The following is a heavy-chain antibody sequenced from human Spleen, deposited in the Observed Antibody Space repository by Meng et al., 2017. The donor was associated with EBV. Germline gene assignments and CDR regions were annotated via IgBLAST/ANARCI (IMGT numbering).Heavy chain of an antibody. D-gene: IGHD2/OR15-2a*01. CDR2: INHSGIT. CDR3: ASNIKVPRY. V-gene: IGHV4-34*01. J-gene: IGHJ4*02. Sequence: QWPLQEWGAGLLKPSETLSLTCAVYGGSFSDYYWTWIRQPPGMGLEWIGEINHSGITSYNPSLRSRVTISVDTSKNQFSLKLTSVTAADTAVYYCASNIKVPRYWGQGTLVTVSS. CDR1: GGSFSDYY.